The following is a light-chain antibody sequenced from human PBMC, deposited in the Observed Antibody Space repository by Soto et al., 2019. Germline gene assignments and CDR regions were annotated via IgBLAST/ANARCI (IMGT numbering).Light chain of an antibody. Sequence: DIVMTQSPDSLAVSLGERATINCKSSQSGLYSSNNKNYLAWYQQKPGQPPKLLIYWASARESGVPDRFSGSGSGTDFTLTISSLQAEDVAVYYCQQYYSTPWTFGQGTTGDIK. CDR3: QQYYSTPWT. V-gene: IGKV4-1*01. CDR2: WAS. J-gene: IGKJ1*01. CDR1: QSGLYSSNNKNY.